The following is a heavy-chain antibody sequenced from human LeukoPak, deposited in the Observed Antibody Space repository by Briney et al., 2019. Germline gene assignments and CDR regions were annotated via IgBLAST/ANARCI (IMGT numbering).Heavy chain of an antibody. CDR1: GYTFTGYY. Sequence: ASVKVSCKASGYTFTGYYMHWVRQAPGQGLEWMRWINPNSGGTNYAQEFQGRVTMTRDTSISTAYMELSRLRSDDTAVYYCARATESIVGATGGDFDYWGQGTLVTVSS. V-gene: IGHV1-2*02. CDR3: ARATESIVGATGGDFDY. CDR2: INPNSGGT. D-gene: IGHD1-26*01. J-gene: IGHJ4*02.